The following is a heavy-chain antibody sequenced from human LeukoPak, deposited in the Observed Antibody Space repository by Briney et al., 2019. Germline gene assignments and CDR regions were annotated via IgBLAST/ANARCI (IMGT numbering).Heavy chain of an antibody. J-gene: IGHJ4*02. Sequence: TSETLSLTCTVSGGSISSSTYYWGWVRQPPGKGLEWIGYIYHSGSTYYKPSLKSRVTISVDTSKNQFSLKLGFVTAADTGVYYCATGKDFVVVVAATLQYWGQGTLVTVSS. CDR1: GGSISSSTYY. CDR2: IYHSGST. CDR3: ATGKDFVVVVAATLQY. V-gene: IGHV4-39*01. D-gene: IGHD2-15*01.